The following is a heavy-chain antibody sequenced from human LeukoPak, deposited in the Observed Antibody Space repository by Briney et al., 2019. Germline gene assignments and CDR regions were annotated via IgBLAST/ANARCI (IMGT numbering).Heavy chain of an antibody. CDR2: INSNSGGT. V-gene: IGHV1-2*02. D-gene: IGHD3-22*01. Sequence: ASVKVSCKASGYTFTGYYMHWVRQAPGQGLEWMGWINSNSGGTNYAQKFQGRVTMTRDTFISTAYMELSSLRSDDTAVYYCASEYYDSSGNHQPFFDYWGQGTLVTVSS. CDR1: GYTFTGYY. J-gene: IGHJ4*02. CDR3: ASEYYDSSGNHQPFFDY.